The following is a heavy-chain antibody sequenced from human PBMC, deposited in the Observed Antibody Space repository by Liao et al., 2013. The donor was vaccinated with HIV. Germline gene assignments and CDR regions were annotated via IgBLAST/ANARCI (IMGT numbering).Heavy chain of an antibody. CDR3: ARGLLAPEPTRSDTFDI. V-gene: IGHV4-34*01. J-gene: IGHJ3*02. CDR1: VGTFTNYY. CDR2: INHSGKT. D-gene: IGHD1-14*01. Sequence: QGQLKQWGTGLLKPSETLSRTCAVYVGTFTNYYWSWIRQPPGKGLEWIGEINHSGKTNYNPSLKSRVTISVDASKNQFSLQMNSVTAADTAVYYCARGLLAPEPTRSDTFDIWDQGRWSPSLQ.